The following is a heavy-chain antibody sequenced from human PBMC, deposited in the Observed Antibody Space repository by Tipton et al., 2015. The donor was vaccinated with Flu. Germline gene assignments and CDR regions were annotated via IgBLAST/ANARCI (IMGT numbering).Heavy chain of an antibody. CDR2: IYYSGSP. D-gene: IGHD6-19*01. Sequence: TLSLTCTVSGGSISSHSYYWGWIRQPPGKGLEWIGTIYYSGSPYYNPSLKSRVTISVDTPKNQFSRKLSSVTAADTAVYYCARRSPGGWQDYWGQGTLVTVSS. V-gene: IGHV4-39*01. CDR3: ARRSPGGWQDY. J-gene: IGHJ4*02. CDR1: GGSISSHSYY.